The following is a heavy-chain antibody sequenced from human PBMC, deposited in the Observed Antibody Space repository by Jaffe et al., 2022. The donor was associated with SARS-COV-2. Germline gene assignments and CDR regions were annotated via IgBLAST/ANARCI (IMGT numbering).Heavy chain of an antibody. V-gene: IGHV4-61*02. J-gene: IGHJ6*02. Sequence: QVQLQESGPGLVKPSQTLSLTCTVSGGSISSGSYYWSWIRQPAGKGLEWIGRIYTSGSTNYNPSLKSRVTISVDTSKNQFSLKLSSVTAADTAVYYCAGGAGYYGMDVWGQGTTVTVSS. D-gene: IGHD3-16*01. CDR3: AGGAGYYGMDV. CDR2: IYTSGST. CDR1: GGSISSGSYY.